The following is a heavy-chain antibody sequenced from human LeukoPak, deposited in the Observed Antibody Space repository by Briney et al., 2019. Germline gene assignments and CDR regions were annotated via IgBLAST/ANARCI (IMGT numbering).Heavy chain of an antibody. CDR2: INPNSGGT. J-gene: IGHJ4*02. Sequence: ASVKVSCKASGYTFTGHYMHWVRQAPGQGLEWMGWINPNSGGTNYAQNFQGRVTMTRGTSISSAYMELSSLRSDDTAVYYCARDKDTAMVGDYWGQGTLLTVSS. V-gene: IGHV1-2*02. D-gene: IGHD5-18*01. CDR3: ARDKDTAMVGDY. CDR1: GYTFTGHY.